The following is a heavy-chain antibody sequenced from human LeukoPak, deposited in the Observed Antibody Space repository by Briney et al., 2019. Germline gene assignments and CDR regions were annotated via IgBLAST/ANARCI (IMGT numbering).Heavy chain of an antibody. CDR3: ACIGDFDWPPLDY. D-gene: IGHD3-9*01. J-gene: IGHJ4*02. V-gene: IGHV4-39*01. CDR2: IYYSESS. Sequence: AGTLSLTCTVSGGTISSNRLYWVRPPPPQGKGRVGIRSIYYSESSYYNPSLKSRVTISVDTSKNQFSLKLSSVTAADAAGYYCACIGDFDWPPLDYWGQGSLITVSS. CDR1: GGTISSNRLY.